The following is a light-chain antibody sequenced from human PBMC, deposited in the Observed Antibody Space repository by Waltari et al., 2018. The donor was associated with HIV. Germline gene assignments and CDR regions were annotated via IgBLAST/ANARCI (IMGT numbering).Light chain of an antibody. CDR2: GNS. CDR1: SSNIGAGYA. J-gene: IGLJ1*01. V-gene: IGLV1-40*01. Sequence: QSVLTQPPSVSGAPGQRVTISCTGSSSNIGAGYAVHWNHQLPGTAPKPLIYGNSNRPSGVPDRFSGSKSGTSASLAITGLQAEDEADYYCQSYDSSLSAYVFGTGTKVTVL. CDR3: QSYDSSLSAYV.